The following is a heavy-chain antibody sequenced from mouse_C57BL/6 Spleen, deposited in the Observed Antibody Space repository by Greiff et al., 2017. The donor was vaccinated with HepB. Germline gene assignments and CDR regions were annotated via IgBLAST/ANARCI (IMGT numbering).Heavy chain of an antibody. CDR3: AREGVYYGYDGWFAY. Sequence: DVKLQESGPGLVKPSQSLSLTCSVTGYSITSGYYWNWIRQFPGNKLEWMGYISYDGSNNYNPSLKNRISITRDTSKNQFFLKLNSVTTEDTATYYCAREGVYYGYDGWFAYWGQGTLVTVSA. CDR1: GYSITSGYY. CDR2: ISYDGSN. J-gene: IGHJ3*01. D-gene: IGHD2-2*01. V-gene: IGHV3-6*01.